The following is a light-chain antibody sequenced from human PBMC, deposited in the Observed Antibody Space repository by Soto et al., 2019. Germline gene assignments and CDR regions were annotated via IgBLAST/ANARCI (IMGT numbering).Light chain of an antibody. Sequence: ESQVTQSPSSVYASRGNRVTITCRASQGISSYVAWYQQKPGKAPKLLIYAASTLQSGVPSRFSGSGSGTDFTLAISSLQPEDFATYYCQQLNSYPHTFGQGTRLEIK. V-gene: IGKV1-9*01. J-gene: IGKJ5*01. CDR1: QGISSY. CDR3: QQLNSYPHT. CDR2: AAS.